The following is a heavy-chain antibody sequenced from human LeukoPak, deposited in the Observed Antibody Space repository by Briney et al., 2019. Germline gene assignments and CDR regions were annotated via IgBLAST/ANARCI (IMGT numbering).Heavy chain of an antibody. D-gene: IGHD5-18*01. CDR3: ARGSGYSYGYVYY. CDR2: INHSGST. CDR1: GGSFSGYY. Sequence: SETLSLTCAVYGGSFSGYYWSWIRQPPGKGLEWIGEINHSGSTNYNPSLKSRVTISVDTSKNQFSLKLSSVTAADTAVYYCARGSGYSYGYVYYWGQGALVTVSS. V-gene: IGHV4-34*01. J-gene: IGHJ4*02.